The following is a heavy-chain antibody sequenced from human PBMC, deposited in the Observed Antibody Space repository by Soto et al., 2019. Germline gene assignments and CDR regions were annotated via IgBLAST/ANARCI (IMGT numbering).Heavy chain of an antibody. Sequence: LRLSCAASGFTLSSYAMSWVRQAPGKGLEWVSAISGSGGTTYYADSVKGRFTISRDTSKNTLYLQMNSLRAEDTAVYYCAKVERYYYDSSGYYSSPLFWGQGTLVTVSS. V-gene: IGHV3-23*01. CDR2: ISGSGGTT. CDR3: AKVERYYYDSSGYYSSPLF. CDR1: GFTLSSYA. D-gene: IGHD3-22*01. J-gene: IGHJ4*02.